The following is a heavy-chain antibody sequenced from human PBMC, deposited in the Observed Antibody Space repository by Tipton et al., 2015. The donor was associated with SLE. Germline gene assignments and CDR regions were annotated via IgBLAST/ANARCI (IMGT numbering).Heavy chain of an antibody. CDR3: ARDYGDPGVDAFDI. V-gene: IGHV3-9*01. J-gene: IGHJ3*02. D-gene: IGHD4-17*01. Sequence: RSLRLSCAASGFTFDDYPMHWVRHAPGKGLEWVSGISWNSGSIGYADSVKGRFTISRDNAKNSLYLQMNSLRTEDTALYFCARDYGDPGVDAFDIWGQGTMVTVSA. CDR2: ISWNSGSI. CDR1: GFTFDDYP.